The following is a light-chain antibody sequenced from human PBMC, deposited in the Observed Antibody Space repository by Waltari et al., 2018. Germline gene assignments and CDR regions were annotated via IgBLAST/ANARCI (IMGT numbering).Light chain of an antibody. Sequence: QAVLTQPSSLSASPGASASPPCTLRRGLTVGTYRIYWSPKTPGSPPHYPLTYKSDTDNQQVSGVPSRFSGSKDVSANAGILVIAGLQSEDEADYYCMMWHSGAWVFGGGTRLTVL. CDR2: YKSDTDN. J-gene: IGLJ3*02. CDR3: MMWHSGAWV. CDR1: RGLTVGTYR. V-gene: IGLV5-45*02.